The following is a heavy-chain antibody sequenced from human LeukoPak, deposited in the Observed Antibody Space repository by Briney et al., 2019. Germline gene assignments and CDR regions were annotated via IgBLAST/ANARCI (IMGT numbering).Heavy chain of an antibody. D-gene: IGHD5-18*01. V-gene: IGHV4-38-2*01. CDR1: SYSISSGYY. CDR2: IYHSGST. Sequence: SETLSLTCGVSSYSISSGYYWGWIRQPPGKGLEWIGSIYHSGSTYYNPSLKSRVAISVDTSKNQFSLKLSSVTAADTAVYYRARGWSSIWGQVMVTSPYDYMDVWGNGTTVTVSS. CDR3: ARGWSSIWGQVMVTSPYDYMDV. J-gene: IGHJ6*03.